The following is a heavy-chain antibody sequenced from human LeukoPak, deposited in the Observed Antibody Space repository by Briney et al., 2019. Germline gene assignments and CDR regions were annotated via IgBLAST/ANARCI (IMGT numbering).Heavy chain of an antibody. Sequence: ASVKVSCKASGYTFTSYGISWVRQAPGQGLEWMGWISAYNGNTNYAQKLQGRVTMTTDTSTSTAYMELRSLRSDDTAVYYCARELYSSGWYRWFDPWGQGTLVTISS. CDR1: GYTFTSYG. CDR2: ISAYNGNT. V-gene: IGHV1-18*01. CDR3: ARELYSSGWYRWFDP. J-gene: IGHJ5*02. D-gene: IGHD6-19*01.